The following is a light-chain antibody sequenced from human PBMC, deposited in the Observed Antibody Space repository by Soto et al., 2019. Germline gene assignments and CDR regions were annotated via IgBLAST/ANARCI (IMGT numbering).Light chain of an antibody. V-gene: IGLV1-47*01. J-gene: IGLJ1*01. CDR3: AAWEDSLSGYV. Sequence: QSVLTQPPSASGTPGPRVTISCSGSSSNIGSNYVYWYQQLTGTAPKLLIYRNNQRPSGAPDRFSCSKSGTSASLAITVRRSEDGAYYYCAAWEDSLSGYVFGSATKVTVL. CDR2: RNN. CDR1: SSNIGSNY.